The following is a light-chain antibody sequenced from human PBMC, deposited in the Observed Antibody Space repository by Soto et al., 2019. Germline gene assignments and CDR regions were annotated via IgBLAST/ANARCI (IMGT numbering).Light chain of an antibody. CDR2: DNH. Sequence: QSVLTQPPSVSAAPGQTVTISCSGSSSNIGNNYVSWYQQMPGTAPKLLIYDNHKRPSGIPDRFSGSKSDTSATLGITGLQTGDEAGFYCGTWDSSLRAVVFGGGTKLTVL. CDR3: GTWDSSLRAVV. J-gene: IGLJ2*01. CDR1: SSNIGNNY. V-gene: IGLV1-51*01.